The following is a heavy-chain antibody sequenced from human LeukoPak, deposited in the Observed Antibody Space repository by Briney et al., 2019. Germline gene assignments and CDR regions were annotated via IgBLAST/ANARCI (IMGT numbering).Heavy chain of an antibody. Sequence: SGGSLRLSCAASGFTFSSYAMHWVRQAPGKGLERVAVISYDGSNKYYADSVKGRFTISRDNSKNTLYLQMNSLRAEDTAVYYCAKETTVVPTYYFDYWGQGTLVTVSS. CDR3: AKETTVVPTYYFDY. CDR1: GFTFSSYA. CDR2: ISYDGSNK. J-gene: IGHJ4*02. V-gene: IGHV3-30*04. D-gene: IGHD4-23*01.